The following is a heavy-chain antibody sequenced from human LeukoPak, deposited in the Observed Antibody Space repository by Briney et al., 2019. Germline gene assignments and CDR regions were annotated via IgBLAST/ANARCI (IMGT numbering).Heavy chain of an antibody. D-gene: IGHD3-22*01. CDR3: ASNIDSSGYYAAFDI. J-gene: IGHJ3*02. V-gene: IGHV3-48*02. Sequence: XXSLRLSCAASGFTFXSYSMNWVRQAPGKGLEWVSYISSSSSTIYYADSVKGRFTISRDNAKNSLYLQMNSLRDEDTAVYYCASNIDSSGYYAAFDIWGQGTMVTVSS. CDR1: GFTFXSYS. CDR2: ISSSSSTI.